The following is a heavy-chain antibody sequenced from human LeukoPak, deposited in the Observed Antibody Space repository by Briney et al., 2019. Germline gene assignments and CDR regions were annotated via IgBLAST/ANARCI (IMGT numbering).Heavy chain of an antibody. V-gene: IGHV3-23*01. CDR2: ISGSGGRT. J-gene: IGHJ4*02. Sequence: GGSLRLSCAASGFTFSSYGMSWVRQAPGKGLEWVSAISGSGGRTFYADSVQGRFTISRDNSKNTLYLQMNGLRPEDTAVYFCAKDWGNKFASGSSYLDSWGQGTLVTVSS. D-gene: IGHD3-10*01. CDR1: GFTFSSYG. CDR3: AKDWGNKFASGSSYLDS.